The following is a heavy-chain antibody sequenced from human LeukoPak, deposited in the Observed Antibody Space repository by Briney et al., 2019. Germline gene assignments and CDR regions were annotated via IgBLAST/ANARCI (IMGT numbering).Heavy chain of an antibody. V-gene: IGHV3-33*01. Sequence: PGGSLRLSCATSGFTFSIYGMHWVRQAPGKGLEWVAVIWYDGSNKFYADSVKGRFTIPRDISKNTLYLQMNSLRAEDTAVYYGARAPVYCSGSSCYPDYWGQGTLVTVSS. CDR2: IWYDGSNK. D-gene: IGHD2-15*01. CDR1: GFTFSIYG. J-gene: IGHJ4*02. CDR3: ARAPVYCSGSSCYPDY.